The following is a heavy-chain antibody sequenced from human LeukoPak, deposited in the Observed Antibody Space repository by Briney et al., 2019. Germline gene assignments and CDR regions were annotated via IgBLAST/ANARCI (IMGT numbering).Heavy chain of an antibody. CDR2: ISAYNGNT. CDR1: GYTFTSYG. CDR3: ARASRYDFWSGYYTGIEY. J-gene: IGHJ4*02. D-gene: IGHD3-3*01. V-gene: IGHV1-18*01. Sequence: GASVKVSCKASGYTFTSYGISWVRQAPGQGLEWGGWISAYNGNTNYAQKLQGRVTMTTDTSTSTAYMELRSLRSDDTAVYYCARASRYDFWSGYYTGIEYWGQGTLVTVSS.